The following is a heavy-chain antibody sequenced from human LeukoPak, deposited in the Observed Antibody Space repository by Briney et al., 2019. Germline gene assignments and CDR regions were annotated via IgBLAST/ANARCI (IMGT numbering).Heavy chain of an antibody. CDR2: IDTDSSDI. J-gene: IGHJ4*02. CDR1: GFTFSRYA. D-gene: IGHD2-2*01. CDR3: ARDTFQPGLIDS. V-gene: IGHV3-21*05. Sequence: GSLRLSCAASGFTFSRYAMNWVRQAPGKGLEWVSYIDTDSSDIHYADSVKGRFTISRDNARNTLYLQLSSLRAEDSGVYYCARDTFQPGLIDSWGQGTLVTVSS.